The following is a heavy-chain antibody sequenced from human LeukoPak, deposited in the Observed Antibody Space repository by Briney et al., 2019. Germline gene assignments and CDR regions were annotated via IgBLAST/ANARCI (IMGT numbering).Heavy chain of an antibody. CDR3: ARTNRIGSSCIDY. CDR1: GFTVSSNY. J-gene: IGHJ4*02. D-gene: IGHD6-13*01. Sequence: GGSLRLSCAASGFTVSSNYMNWVRQAPGKGLEWVSVIYSGGSTYYADSVKGRFTISRDNSKNTLYLQVNSLRAEDTAVYYCARTNRIGSSCIDYWGQGTLVTVSS. CDR2: IYSGGST. V-gene: IGHV3-66*01.